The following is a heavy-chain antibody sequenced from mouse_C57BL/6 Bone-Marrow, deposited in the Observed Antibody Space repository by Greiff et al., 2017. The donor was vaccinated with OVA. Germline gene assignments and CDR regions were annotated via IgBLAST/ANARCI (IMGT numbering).Heavy chain of an antibody. CDR2: IRSNSSNYAT. CDR1: GFTFNTYA. CDR3: VRDSSSYYYGSSHWYIDV. Sequence: DVKLQESGGGLVQPKGSLKLSCAASGFTFNTYAMHWVRQAPGKGLEWVARIRSNSSNYATYYADSVKDRFTISSDASQRMLYLPMINLKTEDTAMYYGVRDSSSYYYGSSHWYIDVWGTGTPVTVSS. V-gene: IGHV10-3*01. D-gene: IGHD1-1*01. J-gene: IGHJ1*03.